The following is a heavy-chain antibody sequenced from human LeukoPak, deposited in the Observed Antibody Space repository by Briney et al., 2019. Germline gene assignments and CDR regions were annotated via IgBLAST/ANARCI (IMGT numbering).Heavy chain of an antibody. D-gene: IGHD2-15*01. J-gene: IGHJ4*02. CDR3: AKGVVVAAASPLDY. V-gene: IGHV3-30*02. CDR1: GYTFSRHG. Sequence: GGSLRLSCAASGYTFSRHGIHWVRQAPGKGLEWVAVVWYDGRDRDYADSVKGRFTISRDNSKNTLYLQMYSLRAEDTAVYYCAKGVVVAAASPLDYWGQGTLVTVSS. CDR2: VWYDGRDR.